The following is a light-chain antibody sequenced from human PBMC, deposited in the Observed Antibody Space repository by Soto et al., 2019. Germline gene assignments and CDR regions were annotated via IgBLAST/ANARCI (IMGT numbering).Light chain of an antibody. Sequence: EIQMTQSPSSMSASVGDRVTISCRASRTISSYLIWYQQKPGKAPQLLIYGASTLQSGVSARFSGSGFGTDFTLTITALQPEYLATYYCQQSYSSPRTFGQGTKIYIK. CDR2: GAS. J-gene: IGKJ2*01. CDR3: QQSYSSPRT. V-gene: IGKV1-39*01. CDR1: RTISSY.